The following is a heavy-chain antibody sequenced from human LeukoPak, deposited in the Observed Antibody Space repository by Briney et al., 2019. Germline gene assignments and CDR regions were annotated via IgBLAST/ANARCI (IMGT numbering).Heavy chain of an antibody. CDR2: IKQDGSEK. Sequence: GGSLRLSCAASGFTFSSYGIHWVRQAPGKGLEWVANIKQDGSEKYYVDSVKGRFTISRDNAQNSVYLQMNSVRAEDTAVYYCARIGYSSSCFDYWGQGTLVTVSS. J-gene: IGHJ4*02. V-gene: IGHV3-7*01. CDR1: GFTFSSYG. D-gene: IGHD6-13*01. CDR3: ARIGYSSSCFDY.